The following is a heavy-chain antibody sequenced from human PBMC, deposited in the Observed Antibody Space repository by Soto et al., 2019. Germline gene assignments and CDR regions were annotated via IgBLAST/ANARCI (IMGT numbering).Heavy chain of an antibody. J-gene: IGHJ4*02. CDR3: ARDTTRLVGVES. V-gene: IGHV1-3*01. D-gene: IGHD3-9*01. Sequence: ASVKVSCKASGYTFTSYAMHWVRQAPVQRLEWMGGINAGDGNTKYSQKFQGRVTITRDTSASTAYMELSSLTSEDTAVYYCARDTTRLVGVESCGQGTL. CDR1: GYTFTSYA. CDR2: INAGDGNT.